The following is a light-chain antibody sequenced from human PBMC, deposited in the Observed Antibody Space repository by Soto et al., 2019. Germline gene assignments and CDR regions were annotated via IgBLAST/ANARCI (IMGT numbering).Light chain of an antibody. CDR2: DAY. J-gene: IGKJ4*01. CDR1: QSIRSW. V-gene: IGKV1-5*01. CDR3: QQNESYSPLT. Sequence: DIQMTQSTSIMSASVGDRVTITRRASQSIRSWLAWYQQKPGKAPQLLIYDAYSLESGVPSRFSGRRSGTEFTLNIAGLQPEDFATYYCQQNESYSPLTFGRGHRWIS.